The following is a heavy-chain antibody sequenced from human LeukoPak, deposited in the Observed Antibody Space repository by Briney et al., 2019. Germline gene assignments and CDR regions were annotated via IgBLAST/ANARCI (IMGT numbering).Heavy chain of an antibody. J-gene: IGHJ4*02. CDR2: ISGSGGST. D-gene: IGHD3-3*01. Sequence: QPGGSLRLSCAASGFTFSSYAMSWVRQAPGKGLEWVSGISGSGGSTYYADSVKGRFTISRDNSKNTLFLQMNSLRAEDTAVYYCARAEIHHYDNYGFYSYYFDCWGQGTLVSVSS. CDR1: GFTFSSYA. CDR3: ARAEIHHYDNYGFYSYYFDC. V-gene: IGHV3-23*01.